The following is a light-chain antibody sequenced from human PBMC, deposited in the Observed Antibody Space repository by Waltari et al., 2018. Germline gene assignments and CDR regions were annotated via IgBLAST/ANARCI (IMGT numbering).Light chain of an antibody. J-gene: IGKJ5*01. V-gene: IGKV1-9*01. Sequence: DIQLTQSPSFLSASVGDRVTITCRASQGISSSLAWYHQKPGKAPKLLIYAASTLQSGVPSRFSGSGSGTEFTLTISSLQPEDFATYYCQQFNSYPITVGQGTRLEIK. CDR3: QQFNSYPIT. CDR1: QGISSS. CDR2: AAS.